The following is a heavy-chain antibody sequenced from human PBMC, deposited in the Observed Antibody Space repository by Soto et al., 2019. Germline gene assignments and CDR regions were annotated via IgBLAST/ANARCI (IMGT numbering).Heavy chain of an antibody. Sequence: QVTVKESGPVLVKPTETLTLTCTVSGFSLSNAGLGVSWIRQPPGKALEWLAHIFSNDEKSYSTSLKSRLTLSTDPSIIHAVLTTTNLDPVDTATYYCASTYSTSWYWFDPWGQGTLVTVSS. CDR2: IFSNDEK. D-gene: IGHD6-13*01. V-gene: IGHV2-26*04. CDR1: GFSLSNAGLG. J-gene: IGHJ5*02. CDR3: ASTYSTSWYWFDP.